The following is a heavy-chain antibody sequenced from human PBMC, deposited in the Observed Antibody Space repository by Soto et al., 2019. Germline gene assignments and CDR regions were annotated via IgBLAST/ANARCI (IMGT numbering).Heavy chain of an antibody. CDR2: ISAYNGNT. Sequence: QVQLVQSGAEVKKPGASVKVSCKASGYTFTSYGISWVRQAPGQGLEWMGWISAYNGNTNYAQKLQGRVTMTTDTSTSTAYMELSSLRSEDTAVYYCARALTFGGVIVPLGYWGQGTLVTVSS. J-gene: IGHJ4*02. D-gene: IGHD3-16*02. V-gene: IGHV1-18*01. CDR3: ARALTFGGVIVPLGY. CDR1: GYTFTSYG.